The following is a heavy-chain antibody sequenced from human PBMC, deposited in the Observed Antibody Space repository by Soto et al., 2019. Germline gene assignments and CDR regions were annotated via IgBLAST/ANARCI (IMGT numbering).Heavy chain of an antibody. CDR2: INYSGST. J-gene: IGHJ6*02. Sequence: SETLSLTCAVYGGSFSGYYWSWIRQPPGKGLEWIGEINYSGSTNYNPSLKSRVTISVDTSKNQFSPKLSSVTAADTAVYYCARGGRSIVVVPAAIRYYYYGMDVWGQVPTVTFSS. V-gene: IGHV4-34*01. CDR1: GGSFSGYY. CDR3: ARGGRSIVVVPAAIRYYYYGMDV. D-gene: IGHD2-2*01.